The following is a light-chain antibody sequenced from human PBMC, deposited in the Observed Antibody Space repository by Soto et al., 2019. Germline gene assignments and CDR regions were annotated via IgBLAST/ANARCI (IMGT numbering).Light chain of an antibody. Sequence: QSALTQPASVSGSPGQSITISCTGTSSDISVYNFVSWYQQHPGKAPRLMIYDVSIRPSGISNRFSGSKSGNTASLTISGLQAEDEADYYCSSYTGSATLVFGGGTKVTVL. CDR2: DVS. J-gene: IGLJ2*01. CDR3: SSYTGSATLV. CDR1: SSDISVYNF. V-gene: IGLV2-14*01.